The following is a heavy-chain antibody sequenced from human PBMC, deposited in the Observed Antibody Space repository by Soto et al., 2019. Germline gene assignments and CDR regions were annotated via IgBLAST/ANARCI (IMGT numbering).Heavy chain of an antibody. V-gene: IGHV4-4*07. D-gene: IGHD5-18*01. CDR1: GGSISSYY. Sequence: SETLSLTCTVSGGSISSYYWSWIRQPAGKGLEWIGRIYTSGSTNYNPSLKSRVTMSVDTSKNQFSLKLSSVTAADTAVYYCARDLTPLVDTAMVAHFDYWGQGTLVTVSS. CDR2: IYTSGST. J-gene: IGHJ4*02. CDR3: ARDLTPLVDTAMVAHFDY.